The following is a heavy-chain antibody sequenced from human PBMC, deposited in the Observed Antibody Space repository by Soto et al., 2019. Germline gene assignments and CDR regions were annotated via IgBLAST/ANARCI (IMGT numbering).Heavy chain of an antibody. Sequence: QVQLQESGPGLVKPSETLSLTCTVSGGSVSSGSYYWSWIRQPPGKGLEWIGYIYYSGSTNYNPSLKSRVTISVDTSKNQFSLKLSSVTAADTAVYYCASVTGGGNSYYYYGMDVWGQGTTVTVSS. CDR1: GGSVSSGSYY. CDR2: IYYSGST. D-gene: IGHD2-21*02. CDR3: ASVTGGGNSYYYYGMDV. J-gene: IGHJ6*02. V-gene: IGHV4-61*01.